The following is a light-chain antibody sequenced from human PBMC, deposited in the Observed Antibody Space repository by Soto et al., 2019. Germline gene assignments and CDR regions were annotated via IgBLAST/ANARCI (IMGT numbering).Light chain of an antibody. Sequence: EIVLTQSAGTLCLSPVERATLSCMASQSVSSNYLAWYQQKPGQAPRLLIYGASSRATGIPARFSGSGSGTEFNLTISSLQSEDFAVYFCQQYDDWLRLTFGGGTKVDIK. CDR2: GAS. J-gene: IGKJ4*01. V-gene: IGKV3D-15*01. CDR3: QQYDDWLRLT. CDR1: QSVSSN.